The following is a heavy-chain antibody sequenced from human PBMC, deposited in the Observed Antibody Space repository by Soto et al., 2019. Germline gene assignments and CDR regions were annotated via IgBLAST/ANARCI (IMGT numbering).Heavy chain of an antibody. V-gene: IGHV2-5*02. D-gene: IGHD3-10*01. Sequence: QITLKESGPTLVRPTQTLTLTCTFSGFSLTTSGVGVGWIRQPPGKALEWLAVIYWDDDKRYSSSLKSRLTITKDTSKNPVCLTMTNMDPVDTATYYCAHHPYYGLGSYSFDYWGQGTLVTVSS. J-gene: IGHJ4*02. CDR1: GFSLTTSGVG. CDR2: IYWDDDK. CDR3: AHHPYYGLGSYSFDY.